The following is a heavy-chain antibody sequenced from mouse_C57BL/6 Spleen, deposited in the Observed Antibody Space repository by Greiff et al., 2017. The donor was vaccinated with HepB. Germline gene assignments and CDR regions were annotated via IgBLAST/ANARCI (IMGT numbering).Heavy chain of an antibody. CDR2: IDPENGDT. D-gene: IGHD2-5*01. CDR3: TTRGYSNPDY. CDR1: GFNIKDDY. V-gene: IGHV14-4*01. Sequence: EVQLQQSGAELVRPGASVKLSCTASGFNIKDDYMHWVKQRPEQGLEWIGWIDPENGDTEYASKFQGKATITADTSSNTAYLQLSSLTSEDTAVYYCTTRGYSNPDYWGQGTTLTVSS. J-gene: IGHJ2*01.